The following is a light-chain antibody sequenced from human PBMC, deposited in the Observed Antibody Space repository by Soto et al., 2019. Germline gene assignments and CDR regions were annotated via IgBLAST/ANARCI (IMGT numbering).Light chain of an antibody. V-gene: IGLV2-14*01. CDR1: SSDVGGYNY. CDR2: DVS. CDR3: SSYTSSSTRV. J-gene: IGLJ1*01. Sequence: QPALTQPASVSGSPGQSIAISCTGTSSDVGGYNYVSWYQQHPGKVPKLLIYDVSNRPSGVSNRFSGSKSGNTASLTISGLQAEDEADYYCSSYTSSSTRVFGTGTKVTVL.